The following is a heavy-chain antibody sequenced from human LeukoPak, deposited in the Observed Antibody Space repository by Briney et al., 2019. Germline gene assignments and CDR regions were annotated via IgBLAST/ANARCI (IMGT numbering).Heavy chain of an antibody. CDR3: ARRPSYYGSGSYLFDY. Sequence: SETLSLTCAVYGGSFSGYYWSWIRQPPGKGLEWIGEINHSGSTNYNPSLKSRVTISVDTSKNQFSLKLSSVTAADTAVYYCARRPSYYGSGSYLFDYWGQGTLVTVSS. CDR1: GGSFSGYY. J-gene: IGHJ4*02. V-gene: IGHV4-34*01. CDR2: INHSGST. D-gene: IGHD3-10*01.